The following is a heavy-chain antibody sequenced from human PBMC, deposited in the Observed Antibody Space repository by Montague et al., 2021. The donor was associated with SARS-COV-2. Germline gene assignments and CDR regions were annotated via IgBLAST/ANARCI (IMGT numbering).Heavy chain of an antibody. J-gene: IGHJ4*02. V-gene: IGHV1-24*01. Sequence: SVKVSCKVSGYTLREVSMHWVRQAPGKGLEWMGGFDPEDGETIYAQRFQGRVTMTEDTSTDTAYMELSSLRSEDSGVYYCATSRWSLLPEYWGQGTLVTVSS. CDR3: ATSRWSLLPEY. CDR1: GYTLREVS. CDR2: FDPEDGET. D-gene: IGHD2-21*02.